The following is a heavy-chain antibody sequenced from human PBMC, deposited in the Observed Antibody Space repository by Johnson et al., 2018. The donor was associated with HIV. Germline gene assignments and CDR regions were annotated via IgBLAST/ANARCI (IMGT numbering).Heavy chain of an antibody. CDR1: GFTFSSYW. CDR3: ARGSRYTYDNDDVYLLQAFDV. Sequence: MQLVESGGGLVQPGGSLRLSCAASGFTFSSYWMSWVRQAPGKGLEWVANIKQDGSDKDNADSVRGRFTISRDNSKNTLYLQMNSLRIEDTAVYYCARGSRYTYDNDDVYLLQAFDVWGQGTVVTVSS. V-gene: IGHV3-7*01. D-gene: IGHD3-16*01. J-gene: IGHJ3*01. CDR2: IKQDGSDK.